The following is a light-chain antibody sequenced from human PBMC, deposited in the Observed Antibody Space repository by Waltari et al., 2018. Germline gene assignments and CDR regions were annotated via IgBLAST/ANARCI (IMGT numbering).Light chain of an antibody. CDR1: SGHTSNA. V-gene: IGLV4-69*01. CDR3: QTWGTGIRV. J-gene: IGLJ3*02. CDR2: VNRDGSH. Sequence: QLVLTQSPSASASLGASVKVTCTLSSGHTSNAVAWHQQQPGKGPRYLMKVNRDGSHKKGAGNPDRFSGSSYGAERYLTISSLQSEDEADYYCQTWGTGIRVFGGGTKVTVL.